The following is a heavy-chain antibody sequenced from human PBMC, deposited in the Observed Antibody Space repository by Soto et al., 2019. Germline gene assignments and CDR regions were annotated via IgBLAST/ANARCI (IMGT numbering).Heavy chain of an antibody. CDR2: IYYSGST. CDR1: GCSISSSSYY. V-gene: IGHV4-39*07. CDR3: ARIGGYHGPLDY. Sequence: ETLSLTCTVSGCSISSSSYYWGWMRQPPGKGLEWIGSIYYSGSTYYNPSLKSRVAISLDTSENQFSLKVNSVTAADTAVYYCARIGGYHGPLDYWGQGTPVTVSS. J-gene: IGHJ4*02. D-gene: IGHD6-25*01.